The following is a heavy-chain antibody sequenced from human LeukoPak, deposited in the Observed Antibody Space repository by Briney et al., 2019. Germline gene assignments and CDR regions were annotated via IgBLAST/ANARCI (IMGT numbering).Heavy chain of an antibody. V-gene: IGHV4-59*01. Sequence: HSETLSLTCTVSGGSISSYYWSWIRQPPGKGLEWMGYIYYSGSTNYNPSLKSRVTISVDTSKNQFSLKLSSVTAADTAVYYCARVRFYCSSTSCYAFDIWGQGTMVTVSS. D-gene: IGHD2-2*01. CDR2: IYYSGST. J-gene: IGHJ3*02. CDR3: ARVRFYCSSTSCYAFDI. CDR1: GGSISSYY.